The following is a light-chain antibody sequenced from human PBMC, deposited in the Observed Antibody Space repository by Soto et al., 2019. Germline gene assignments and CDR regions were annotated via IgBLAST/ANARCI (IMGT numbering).Light chain of an antibody. Sequence: IVMTQSPATLPVFPGERATLSCRASHSVNNNLAWYQQKPVQDPRLLIYGASTRASGIPARFSGSGSGTEFTLTISSLQTEDFAVYYCQQYDYWWTCGQGAKVESK. CDR3: QQYDYWWT. V-gene: IGKV3-15*01. CDR2: GAS. CDR1: HSVNNN. J-gene: IGKJ1*01.